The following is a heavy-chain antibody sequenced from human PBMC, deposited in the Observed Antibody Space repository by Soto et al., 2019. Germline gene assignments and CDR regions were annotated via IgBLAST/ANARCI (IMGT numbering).Heavy chain of an antibody. J-gene: IGHJ6*02. Sequence: GESLKISCKGSGYIFTSYWISWVRQMPGKGLEWMGRIDPSDSYTNYSPSFQGHVTISADKSISTAYLQWSSLKASDTAMYYCAKDQSSIFRSGSGLDVWGQGATVTVSS. V-gene: IGHV5-10-1*01. CDR2: IDPSDSYT. CDR1: GYIFTSYW. CDR3: AKDQSSIFRSGSGLDV. D-gene: IGHD3-3*01.